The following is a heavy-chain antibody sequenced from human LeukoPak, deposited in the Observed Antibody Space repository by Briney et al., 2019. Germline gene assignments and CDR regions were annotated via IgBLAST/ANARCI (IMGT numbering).Heavy chain of an antibody. D-gene: IGHD1-7*01. J-gene: IGHJ4*02. CDR1: GYTFTSYY. V-gene: IGHV1-46*01. Sequence: GASVKVSCKASGYTFTSYYMHWVRQAPGQGLEWMGIINPSGGSTSYAQKFQGRVTMTRDMSTSTVYMELSSLRSEDTAVYYCARDRRHGELPGDFDYWGQGTLVTVSS. CDR2: INPSGGST. CDR3: ARDRRHGELPGDFDY.